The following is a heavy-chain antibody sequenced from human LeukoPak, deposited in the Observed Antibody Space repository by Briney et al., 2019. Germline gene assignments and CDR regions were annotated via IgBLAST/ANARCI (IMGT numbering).Heavy chain of an antibody. V-gene: IGHV1-24*01. Sequence: ASVKVSGKVSGYTLTELSMHWVRQAPGKGLEWMGGFDPEDGETIYAQKFQGRVTMTEDTSTDTAYMELSSLRSEGTAVYYCATPGRGLVSFDYWGQGTLVTVAS. CDR1: GYTLTELS. D-gene: IGHD6-19*01. CDR3: ATPGRGLVSFDY. CDR2: FDPEDGET. J-gene: IGHJ4*02.